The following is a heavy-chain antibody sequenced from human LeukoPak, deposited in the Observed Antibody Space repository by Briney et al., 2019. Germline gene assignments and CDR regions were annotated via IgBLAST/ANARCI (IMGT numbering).Heavy chain of an antibody. Sequence: SETLSLTCTVSGGSISSGSYYWSWIRQPAGKGLEWIGRIYTSGSTNYNPSLKSRVTISVDTSKNQSSLKLSSVTAADTAVYYCARDLGVNDYWGQGTLVTVSS. CDR3: ARDLGVNDY. CDR2: IYTSGST. CDR1: GGSISSGSYY. D-gene: IGHD1-26*01. J-gene: IGHJ4*02. V-gene: IGHV4-61*02.